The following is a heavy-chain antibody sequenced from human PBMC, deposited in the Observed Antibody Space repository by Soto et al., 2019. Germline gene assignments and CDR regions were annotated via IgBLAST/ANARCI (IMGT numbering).Heavy chain of an antibody. CDR3: EMVDVYVTPSPQDV. J-gene: IGHJ6*02. D-gene: IGHD3-16*01. CDR1: GYSFTRYG. Sequence: ASVKVSCKASGYSFTRYGIAWARQAPGQGLEWMGWINTYNGNTNYAQNLQGRVTLTTDTSTSTAYMELTSLRSNDTAIYYCEMVDVYVTPSPQDVWRQGTTVTVSS. V-gene: IGHV1-18*01. CDR2: INTYNGNT.